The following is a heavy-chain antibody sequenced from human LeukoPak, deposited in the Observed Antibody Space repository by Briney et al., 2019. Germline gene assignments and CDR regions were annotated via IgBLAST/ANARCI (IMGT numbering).Heavy chain of an antibody. J-gene: IGHJ4*02. D-gene: IGHD2-2*02. Sequence: SETLSLTCTVSGGSISSGSYYWSWIRQPAGKGLEWIGHIYTSGSTNYNPSLQSRVTISVDTSKNQFSLTLSSVTAADAAVYYCAREGDLYCSGTSCFTGDFDYWGQGTLVTVSS. CDR2: IYTSGST. V-gene: IGHV4-61*09. CDR1: GGSISSGSYY. CDR3: AREGDLYCSGTSCFTGDFDY.